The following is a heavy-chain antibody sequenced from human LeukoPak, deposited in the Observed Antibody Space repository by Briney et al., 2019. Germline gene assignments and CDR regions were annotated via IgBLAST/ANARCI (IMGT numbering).Heavy chain of an antibody. J-gene: IGHJ6*03. CDR2: IIPIFGTA. CDR3: ARGARYYDFWSGYYTYYYYYYMDV. CDR1: GGTSSSYA. V-gene: IGHV1-69*13. D-gene: IGHD3-3*01. Sequence: ASVKVSCKASGGTSSSYAISWVRQAPGQGLEWMGGIIPIFGTANYAQKFQGRVTITADESTSTAYMELSSLRSEDTAVYYCARGARYYDFWSGYYTYYYYYYMDVWGKGTTVTVSS.